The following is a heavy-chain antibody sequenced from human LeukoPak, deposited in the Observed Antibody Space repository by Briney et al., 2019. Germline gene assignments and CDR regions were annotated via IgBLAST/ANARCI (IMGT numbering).Heavy chain of an antibody. CDR3: ARGPNSSGYKD. Sequence: SETLSLTCAVYGGSFSGYYWSWIRQPPGKGPEWIGEINHSGSTNYNPSLKSRVTISVDTSKNQFSLKLSSVTAADTAVYYCARGPNSSGYKDWGQGTLVTVSS. CDR2: INHSGST. CDR1: GGSFSGYY. J-gene: IGHJ4*02. V-gene: IGHV4-34*01. D-gene: IGHD3-22*01.